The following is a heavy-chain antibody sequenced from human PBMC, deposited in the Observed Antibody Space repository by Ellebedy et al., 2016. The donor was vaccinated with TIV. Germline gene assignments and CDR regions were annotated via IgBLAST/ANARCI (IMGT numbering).Heavy chain of an antibody. V-gene: IGHV3-48*04. CDR3: ARDMAWGNERVNDALDI. CDR2: ISGSSLTI. CDR1: EFTFTPYA. D-gene: IGHD7-27*01. J-gene: IGHJ3*02. Sequence: GESLKISCAASEFTFTPYAMNWVRQAPGKGLEWISYISGSSLTIYYADSVKGRFTISRDNAKNSLYLQMSSLTAEDTAVYYCARDMAWGNERVNDALDIWGQGTMVTVSA.